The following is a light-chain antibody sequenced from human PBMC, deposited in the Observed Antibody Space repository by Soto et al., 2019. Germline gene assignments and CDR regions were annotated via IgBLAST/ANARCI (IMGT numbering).Light chain of an antibody. Sequence: EIVLTQSPGAXSXSXXXRXXXSXXASESIGDYLAWYQQRPGQAPRLLIYAASRRASGTPHRFSGSGSERAFTLAISGLEPADFGVYYCQQYVTSPSITFGQGTRLEI. CDR2: AAS. CDR1: ESIGDY. V-gene: IGKV3-20*01. J-gene: IGKJ5*01. CDR3: QQYVTSPSIT.